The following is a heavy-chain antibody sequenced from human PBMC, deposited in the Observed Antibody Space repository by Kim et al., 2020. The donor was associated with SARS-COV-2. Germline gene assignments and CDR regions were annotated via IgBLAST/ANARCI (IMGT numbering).Heavy chain of an antibody. CDR2: INSSGGST. Sequence: GGSLRLSCAASGLPFSSYAMSWVRQAPGKGLEWVSAINSSGGSTYYADSVKGRFTISRDNSKNTLYLQMNSLRAEDTAVYFCAKPPYSNDWYYRGQGTLVTVSS. CDR3: AKPPYSNDWYY. J-gene: IGHJ4*02. D-gene: IGHD6-19*01. V-gene: IGHV3-23*01. CDR1: GLPFSSYA.